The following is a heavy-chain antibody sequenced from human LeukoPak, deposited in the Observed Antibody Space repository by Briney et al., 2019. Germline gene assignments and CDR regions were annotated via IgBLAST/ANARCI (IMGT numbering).Heavy chain of an antibody. J-gene: IGHJ4*02. V-gene: IGHV3-23*01. CDR1: GITLSNYG. Sequence: GGSLRLSCAVSGITLSNYGMSWVRQAPGKGLEWVAGISDSGGRTKYADSVKGRFTISRDNSKNTLYLQMNSLRAEDTAVYFCAKRGVVIRVILVGFHKETYYFDSWGQGALVTVSS. CDR3: AKRGVVIRVILVGFHKETYYFDS. CDR2: ISDSGGRT. D-gene: IGHD3-22*01.